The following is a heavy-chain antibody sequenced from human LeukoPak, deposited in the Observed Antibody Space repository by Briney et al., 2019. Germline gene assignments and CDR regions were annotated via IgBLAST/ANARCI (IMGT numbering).Heavy chain of an antibody. CDR2: IHYSGST. CDR3: AGDRVGSGWLNYFDY. V-gene: IGHV4-59*01. Sequence: KSSETLSLTCTVSGGSISSYYWSWIRQPPGKGLEWIGCIHYSGSTNYNPSLKSRITMSVDTSKNQSSLKLSCITAADTAVYYCAGDRVGSGWLNYFDYWGQGTLVTVSS. J-gene: IGHJ4*02. CDR1: GGSISSYY. D-gene: IGHD6-19*01.